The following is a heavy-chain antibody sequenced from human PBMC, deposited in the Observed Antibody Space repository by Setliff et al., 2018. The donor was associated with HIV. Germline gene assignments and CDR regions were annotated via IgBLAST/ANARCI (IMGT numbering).Heavy chain of an antibody. CDR2: VYTTGGT. D-gene: IGHD2-8*02. V-gene: IGHV4-61*09. CDR3: ARAPTGVTNAFDI. Sequence: PSETLSLTCTVSGGSISSGIYYWIWIRQPAGKGLEWIGHVYTTGGTNYNPSLESRLTISVDTSRNQFSLRLCSVTAADTAVYYCARAPTGVTNAFDIWGQGTMVTVSS. J-gene: IGHJ3*02. CDR1: GGSISSGIYY.